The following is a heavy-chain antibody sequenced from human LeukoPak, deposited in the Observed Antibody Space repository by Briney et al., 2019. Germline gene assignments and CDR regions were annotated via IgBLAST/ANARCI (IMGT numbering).Heavy chain of an antibody. Sequence: SETLSLTSAVYGGSFSGYYWSWIRQPPGKGLEWIGEINHSGSTNYNPSLKSRVTISVDTSKNQFSLKLSSVTAADTAVYYCARRGSMTGPPPLWGQGTLVTVSS. V-gene: IGHV4-34*01. J-gene: IGHJ4*02. CDR1: GGSFSGYY. D-gene: IGHD6-6*01. CDR2: INHSGST. CDR3: ARRGSMTGPPPL.